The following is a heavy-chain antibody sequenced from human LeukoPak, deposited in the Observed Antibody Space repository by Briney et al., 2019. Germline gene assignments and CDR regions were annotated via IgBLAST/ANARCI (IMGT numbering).Heavy chain of an antibody. V-gene: IGHV3-74*01. CDR3: AGPMTEIDY. CDR1: GFTFSTYW. CDR2: INSDGSST. Sequence: PGGSLRLSCAASGFTFSTYWMHWVRQAPGKGLVWVSHINSDGSSTNYADSVKGRFTISRDNAKNTLYLQMNSLRAEDTAVYYCAGPMTEIDYWGQGTLVNVSS. D-gene: IGHD2-21*02. J-gene: IGHJ4*02.